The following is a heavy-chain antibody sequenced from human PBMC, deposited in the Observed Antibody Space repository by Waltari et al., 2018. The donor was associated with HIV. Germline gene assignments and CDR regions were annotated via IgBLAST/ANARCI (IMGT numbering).Heavy chain of an antibody. CDR2: ISAYNGNT. D-gene: IGHD2-15*01. CDR1: GYTFTSYG. V-gene: IGHV1-18*01. Sequence: QVQLVQSGAEVKKPGASVKVSCKASGYTFTSYGISWVRQAPGQGLGWMGWISAYNGNTNYAQKLQGRVTMTTDTSTSTAYMELRSLRSDDTAVYYCARGSGAYCSGGSCSRLYYGMDVWGQGTTVTVSS. CDR3: ARGSGAYCSGGSCSRLYYGMDV. J-gene: IGHJ6*02.